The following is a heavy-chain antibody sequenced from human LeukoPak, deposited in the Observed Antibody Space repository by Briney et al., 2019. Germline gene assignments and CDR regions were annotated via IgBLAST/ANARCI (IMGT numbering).Heavy chain of an antibody. CDR1: GFTFSSYA. CDR3: AKAFYCSSSSCYAGPTSFDY. CDR2: ISGSGGST. D-gene: IGHD2-2*01. J-gene: IGHJ4*02. Sequence: PGGSLRLSCAASGFTFSSYAMSWVRQAPGKGLEWVSAISGSGGSTYYADSVKGRFTISRDNSKNTLYLQMNSLRAEDTAVYYCAKAFYCSSSSCYAGPTSFDYWGQGTLVTVSS. V-gene: IGHV3-23*01.